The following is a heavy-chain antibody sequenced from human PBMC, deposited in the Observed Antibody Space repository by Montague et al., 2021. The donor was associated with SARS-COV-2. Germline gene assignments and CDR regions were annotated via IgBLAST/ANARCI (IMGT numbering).Heavy chain of an antibody. Sequence: ETLSLTCTVSGASISSSENSWGWIRQSPGKGLEWVANIKLDGSEEYYMDSVKGRFTVSRDNAKNSLYLQMNSLRAEDTAVYYCARATLYMDVWGKGTMVTVSS. V-gene: IGHV3-7*01. J-gene: IGHJ6*03. CDR2: IKLDGSEE. CDR1: GASISSSENS. CDR3: ARATLYMDV.